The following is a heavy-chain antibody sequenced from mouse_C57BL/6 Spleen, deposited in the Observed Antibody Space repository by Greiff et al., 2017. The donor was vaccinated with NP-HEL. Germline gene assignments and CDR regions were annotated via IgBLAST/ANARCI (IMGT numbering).Heavy chain of an antibody. CDR1: GYAFSSSW. V-gene: IGHV1-82*01. J-gene: IGHJ1*03. D-gene: IGHD1-1*01. CDR2: IYPGDGDT. Sequence: QVQLQQSGPELVKPGASVKISCKASGYAFSSSWMNWVKQRPGKGLEWIGRIYPGDGDTNYNGKFKGKATLTADKSSSTAYMQLSSLTSEDSAVYFCAKPYDYGSSYEYFDVWGTGTTVTVSS. CDR3: AKPYDYGSSYEYFDV.